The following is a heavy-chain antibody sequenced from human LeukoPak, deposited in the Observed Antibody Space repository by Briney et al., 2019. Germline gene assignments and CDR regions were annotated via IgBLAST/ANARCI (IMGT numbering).Heavy chain of an antibody. CDR1: GFTYSSYV. V-gene: IGHV3-33*06. Sequence: PGGSLRLSCAASGFTYSSYVMHWVRQAPGKGLEWVAVIWYDGSNKYYADSVKGRFTISRDNSKNTLYLQMNSLRAEDTAVYYCAKDPSTIAAAGMGVYYYMDVWGKGTTVTVSS. J-gene: IGHJ6*03. CDR3: AKDPSTIAAAGMGVYYYMDV. D-gene: IGHD6-13*01. CDR2: IWYDGSNK.